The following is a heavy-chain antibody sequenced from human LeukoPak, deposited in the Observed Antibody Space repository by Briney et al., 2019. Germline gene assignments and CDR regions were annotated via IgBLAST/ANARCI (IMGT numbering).Heavy chain of an antibody. CDR2: IIPIFGTA. CDR3: ASAVTTSANFDY. V-gene: IGHV1-69*01. D-gene: IGHD4-17*01. CDR1: GGTFSSYA. Sequence: ASVKVSCKASGGTFSSYAISWVRQAPGQGLEWMGGIIPIFGTANYALKFQGRVTITADESTSTAYMELSSLRSEDTAVYYCASAVTTSANFDYWGQGTLVTVSS. J-gene: IGHJ4*02.